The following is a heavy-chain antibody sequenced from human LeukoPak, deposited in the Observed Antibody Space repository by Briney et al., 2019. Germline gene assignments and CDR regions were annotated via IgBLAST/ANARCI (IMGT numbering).Heavy chain of an antibody. D-gene: IGHD1-26*01. V-gene: IGHV3-53*01. Sequence: PGGSLRLSCAASGFTVSSNYMSWVRQAPGKGLEWVSVIYSGGSTYYADSVKGRFTISRDNAKNSLYLQMNSLRAEDTALYYCARDTVGVTDYWGQGTLVTVSS. CDR2: IYSGGST. CDR1: GFTVSSNY. J-gene: IGHJ4*02. CDR3: ARDTVGVTDY.